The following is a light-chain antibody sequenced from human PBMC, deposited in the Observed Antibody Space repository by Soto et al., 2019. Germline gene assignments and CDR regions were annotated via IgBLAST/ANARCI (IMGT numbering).Light chain of an antibody. V-gene: IGKV2D-29*01. J-gene: IGKJ4*01. Sequence: DIVMTQTPLSLSVTPGQPASISCKSSQSLLHSDGKTYLDWYLQKPGQPPQLLIYEVSNRFSGVXAXXSGSGLGTDFTLKISRVEAEDVGVYYCLHRIQLPLTFGGGTKVEIK. CDR2: EVS. CDR1: QSLLHSDGKTY. CDR3: LHRIQLPLT.